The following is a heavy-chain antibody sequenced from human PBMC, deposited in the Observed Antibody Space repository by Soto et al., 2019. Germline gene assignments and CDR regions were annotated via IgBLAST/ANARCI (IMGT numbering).Heavy chain of an antibody. Sequence: GGFLRLECAAGEGSIMSHAMSWVRQDPGKGLEWVSAISGSGGSTYYADSVKGRFTISRDNSKNTLYLQMNSLRAEDTAVYYCAILSGIVVEPAAIPTAGYCGQAHRVTVS. V-gene: IGHV3-23*01. CDR3: AILSGIVVEPAAIPTAGY. J-gene: IGHJ4*02. D-gene: IGHD2-2*01. CDR1: EGSIMSHA. CDR2: ISGSGGST.